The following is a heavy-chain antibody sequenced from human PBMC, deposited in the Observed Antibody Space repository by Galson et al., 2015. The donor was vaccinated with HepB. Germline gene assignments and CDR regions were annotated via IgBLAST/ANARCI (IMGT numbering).Heavy chain of an antibody. CDR2: INPSVGTT. V-gene: IGHV1-46*01. Sequence: SVKVSCKASGYSFSTYYIQWVRQAPGQGLEWMGIINPSVGTTSYAQKFQGRVNMTRDTSTSTVHLELYSLTSEDTAVYYCARDREPNRFGYSALDIWGQGTMVTVSS. D-gene: IGHD2-15*01. CDR3: ARDREPNRFGYSALDI. CDR1: GYSFSTYY. J-gene: IGHJ3*02.